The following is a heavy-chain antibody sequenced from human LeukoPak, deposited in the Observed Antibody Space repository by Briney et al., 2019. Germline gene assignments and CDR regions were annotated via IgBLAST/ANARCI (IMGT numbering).Heavy chain of an antibody. CDR1: GGSISSYY. J-gene: IGHJ6*03. D-gene: IGHD3-3*02. V-gene: IGHV4-4*07. CDR3: AGAILSPYYYYYYYMDV. CDR2: IYTSGST. Sequence: SETLSLTCTVSGGSISSYYWSWIRQPAGKGLERIGRIYTSGSTNYNPSLKSRVTMSVDTSKNQFSLKLSSVTAADTAVYYCAGAILSPYYYYYYYMDVWGKGTTVTVSS.